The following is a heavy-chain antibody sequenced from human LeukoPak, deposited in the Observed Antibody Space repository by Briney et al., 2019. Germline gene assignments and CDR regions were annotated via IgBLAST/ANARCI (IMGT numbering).Heavy chain of an antibody. CDR1: GYTFTSYG. Sequence: ASVKVSCKASGYTFTSYGISWVRQAPGQGLEWMGWISAYNGNTNYAQKLQGRVAMTTDTSTSTAYMELRSLRSDDTAVYYCASSLLEWLLYDYWGQGTLVTVSS. CDR2: ISAYNGNT. J-gene: IGHJ4*02. V-gene: IGHV1-18*01. CDR3: ASSLLEWLLYDY. D-gene: IGHD3-3*01.